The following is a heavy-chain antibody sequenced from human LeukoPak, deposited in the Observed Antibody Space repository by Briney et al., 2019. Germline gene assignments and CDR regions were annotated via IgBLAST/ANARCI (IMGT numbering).Heavy chain of an antibody. D-gene: IGHD3-3*02. CDR1: GGTFSSYA. CDR3: ARGERISSYHKY. J-gene: IGHJ4*02. V-gene: IGHV1-69*01. Sequence: GASVKVSCKASGGTFSSYAISWVRQAPGQALERMGGIIPIFGTANYAQKFQGRVTITADESTSTAYMELSSLRSEDTAVYYCARGERISSYHKYWGQGTLVTVSS. CDR2: IIPIFGTA.